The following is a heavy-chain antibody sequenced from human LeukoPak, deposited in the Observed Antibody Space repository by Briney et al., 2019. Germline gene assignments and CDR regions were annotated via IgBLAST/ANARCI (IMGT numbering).Heavy chain of an antibody. CDR1: GFTFSSYG. V-gene: IGHV3-30*18. Sequence: GGSLRLSCAASGFTFSSYGMHWVRQAPGKGLEWVPVISYDGSNKYYADSVKGRFTISRDNSKNTLYLQMNSLRAEDTAVYYCAKDLGSGSKGIFDYWGQGTLVTVSS. CDR2: ISYDGSNK. CDR3: AKDLGSGSKGIFDY. D-gene: IGHD3-10*01. J-gene: IGHJ4*02.